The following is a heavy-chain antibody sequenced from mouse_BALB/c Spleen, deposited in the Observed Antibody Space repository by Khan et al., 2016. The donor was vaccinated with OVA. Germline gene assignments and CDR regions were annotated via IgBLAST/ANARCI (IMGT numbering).Heavy chain of an antibody. CDR2: ISSSGST. D-gene: IGHD2-13*01. CDR1: GYSITNDYA. CDR3: ARDGDRYNYAMEY. V-gene: IGHV3-2*02. Sequence: EVQLQESGPGLVKPSPSLYLTCTVTGYSITNDYAWNWIRQFPGNKLEWMGYISSSGSTNYNPTLKSRTSITADTSNNTVFLQLNSVTTEDTATDYCARDGDRYNYAMEYWGQGTSVTVSS. J-gene: IGHJ4*01.